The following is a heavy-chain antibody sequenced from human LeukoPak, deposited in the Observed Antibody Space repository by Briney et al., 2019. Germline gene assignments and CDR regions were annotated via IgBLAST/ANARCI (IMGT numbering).Heavy chain of an antibody. CDR3: AELGITMIGGV. CDR1: GFTFSSYE. CDR2: ISSSGSTI. Sequence: GGSLRLSCAASGFTFSSYEMNWVRQAPGKGLEWVSYISSSGSTIYYAGSVKGRFTISRDNAKNSLYLQMNSLRAEDTAVYYCAELGITMIGGVWGKGTTVTVSS. V-gene: IGHV3-48*03. D-gene: IGHD3-10*02. J-gene: IGHJ6*04.